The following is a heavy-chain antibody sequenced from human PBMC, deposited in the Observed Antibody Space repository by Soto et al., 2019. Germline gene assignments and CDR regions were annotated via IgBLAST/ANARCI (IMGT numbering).Heavy chain of an antibody. Sequence: QVQLVQSGAEVKKPGSSVKVSCKASGGTFSSYAISWVRQAPGQGLQWMGGIIPIFGTANYAQKFQGRVTITAAESTSTAYMELSSLRSEDTSVYYCARDPYAYQPRYYYYGMDVWGQGTTVTVSS. V-gene: IGHV1-69*01. D-gene: IGHD2-2*01. J-gene: IGHJ6*02. CDR2: IIPIFGTA. CDR3: ARDPYAYQPRYYYYGMDV. CDR1: GGTFSSYA.